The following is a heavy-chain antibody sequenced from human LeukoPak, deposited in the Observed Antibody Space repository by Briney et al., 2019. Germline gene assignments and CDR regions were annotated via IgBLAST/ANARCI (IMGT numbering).Heavy chain of an antibody. Sequence: SETLSLTCTVSGGSISSSSYYWGWIRQPPGKGLGWIGSIYYSGSTYYNPSLKSRVTISVDTSKNQFSLKLSSVTAAGTAVYYCARLTAITIPDYWGRGTLVTVSS. D-gene: IGHD3-9*01. V-gene: IGHV4-39*01. CDR3: ARLTAITIPDY. CDR2: IYYSGST. J-gene: IGHJ4*02. CDR1: GGSISSSSYY.